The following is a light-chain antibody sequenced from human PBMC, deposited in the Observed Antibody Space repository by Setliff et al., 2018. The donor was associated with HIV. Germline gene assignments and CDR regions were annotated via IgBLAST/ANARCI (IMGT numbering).Light chain of an antibody. Sequence: QSALTQPASVSGSPGQSITISCTGTSSDVGGYNYVSWYQQHPGKAPKLMIYDVSKRPSGVSNRFSGSKSGNTAPLTISGLQAEDEADYYCCSYAGSSTPYVFGTGTKVTVL. J-gene: IGLJ1*01. CDR2: DVS. V-gene: IGLV2-23*02. CDR1: SSDVGGYNY. CDR3: CSYAGSSTPYV.